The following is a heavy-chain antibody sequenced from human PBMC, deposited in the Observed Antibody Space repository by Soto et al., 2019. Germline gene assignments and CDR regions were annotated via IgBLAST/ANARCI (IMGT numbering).Heavy chain of an antibody. J-gene: IGHJ4*02. V-gene: IGHV3-23*01. CDR3: AKDRDYIWGSYRLFDY. CDR2: ISGSGGST. Sequence: EVQLLESGGGLVQPGGSLRLSCAASGFTFSSYAMSWVRQAPGKGLEWVSAISGSGGSTYYADSVKGRFTISRDNSKNTLYLQMNSLGAEDTAVYYWAKDRDYIWGSYRLFDYWGQGTLVTVSS. D-gene: IGHD3-16*02. CDR1: GFTFSSYA.